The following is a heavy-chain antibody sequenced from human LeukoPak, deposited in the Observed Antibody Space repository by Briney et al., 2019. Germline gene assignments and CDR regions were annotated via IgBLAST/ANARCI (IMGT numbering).Heavy chain of an antibody. Sequence: KPSETLSLTSTVSGGSISSSSYYWGWIRQPPGKGLEWIGSIYYSGSTYYNPSLKSRVTISVDTSKNQFSLKLSSVTAADTAVYYCARAKKAVAGFFDYWGQGTLVTVSS. CDR1: GGSISSSSYY. D-gene: IGHD6-19*01. J-gene: IGHJ4*02. CDR2: IYYSGST. V-gene: IGHV4-39*01. CDR3: ARAKKAVAGFFDY.